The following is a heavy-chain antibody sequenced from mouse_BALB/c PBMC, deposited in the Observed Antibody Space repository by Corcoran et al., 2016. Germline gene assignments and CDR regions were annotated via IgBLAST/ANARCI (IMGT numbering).Heavy chain of an antibody. Sequence: QVQLQQSGAELMKPGASVKISCKATGYTFSSYWIEWVKQRPGHGLEWIGEILPGSGSTNYNEKLKGKATFTADTSSNTAYMQLSSLTSEDSAVYYCARKEGRRAWFAYWGQGTLVTVSA. V-gene: IGHV1-9*01. CDR3: ARKEGRRAWFAY. D-gene: IGHD2-14*01. CDR1: GYTFSSYW. CDR2: ILPGSGST. J-gene: IGHJ3*01.